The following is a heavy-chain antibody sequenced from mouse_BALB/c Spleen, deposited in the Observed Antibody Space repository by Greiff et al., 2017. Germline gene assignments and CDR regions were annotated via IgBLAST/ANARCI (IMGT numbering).Heavy chain of an antibody. CDR1: GFTFSSYA. J-gene: IGHJ4*01. D-gene: IGHD1-3*01. Sequence: EVKVEESGGGLVKPGGSLKLSCAASGFTFSSYAMSWVRQTPEKRLEWVATISSGGGYTYYPDSVKGRFTISRDNAKNTLYLQMSSLRSEDTAMYYCARSGYYAMDYWGQGTSVTVSS. CDR3: ARSGYYAMDY. CDR2: ISSGGGYT. V-gene: IGHV5-9-3*01.